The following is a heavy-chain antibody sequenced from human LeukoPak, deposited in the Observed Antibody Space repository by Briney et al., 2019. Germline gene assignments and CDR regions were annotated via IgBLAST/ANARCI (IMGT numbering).Heavy chain of an antibody. J-gene: IGHJ3*02. V-gene: IGHV3-48*01. Sequence: QPGGSLRLSCAVSGFTFSSYSMNWGRQAPGKGLEWVSYISSSSSTIYYADSVKGRFTISIDNAKNSLYLKMNPLRAEDTAVYYCARTHLGAFDIWGQGTMVTVSS. CDR2: ISSSSSTI. D-gene: IGHD3-10*01. CDR3: ARTHLGAFDI. CDR1: GFTFSSYS.